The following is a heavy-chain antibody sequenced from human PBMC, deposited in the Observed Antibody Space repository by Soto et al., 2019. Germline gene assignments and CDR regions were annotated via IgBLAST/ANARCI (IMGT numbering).Heavy chain of an antibody. J-gene: IGHJ4*02. Sequence: PGESLRISYKGSGYSFTGYWIGWVRQMPGKGLEWMGIIYPGDSDTRYSPSFQGQVTISADKSISTAYLQWSSLKASDTAMYYCARHTIFGVPRVDYWGQGTLVTVSS. CDR2: IYPGDSDT. CDR3: ARHTIFGVPRVDY. V-gene: IGHV5-51*01. CDR1: GYSFTGYW. D-gene: IGHD3-3*01.